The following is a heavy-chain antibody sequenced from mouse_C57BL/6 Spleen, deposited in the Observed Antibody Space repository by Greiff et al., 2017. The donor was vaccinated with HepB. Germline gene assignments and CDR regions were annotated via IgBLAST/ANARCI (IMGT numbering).Heavy chain of an antibody. CDR3: AGENYDYDGAY. V-gene: IGHV5-4*01. CDR2: ISDGGSYT. CDR1: GFTFSSYA. D-gene: IGHD2-4*01. Sequence: EVQVVESGGGLVKPGGSLKLSCAASGFTFSSYAMSWVRQTPEKRLEWVATISDGGSYTYYPDNVKGRFTISRDNAKNNLYLQMSHLKSEDTAMYYCAGENYDYDGAYWGQGTLVTVSA. J-gene: IGHJ3*01.